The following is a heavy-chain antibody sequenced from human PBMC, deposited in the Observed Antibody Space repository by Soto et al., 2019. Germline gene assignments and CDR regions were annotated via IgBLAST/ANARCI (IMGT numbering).Heavy chain of an antibody. CDR3: AKDNCISTSCYRLYNWFDP. V-gene: IGHV3-30*18. D-gene: IGHD2-2*01. J-gene: IGHJ5*02. CDR1: GFTFSSYG. Sequence: QVRLVESGGGVVQPGRSLRLSCAASGFTFSSYGMHWVRQAPGKGLEWVAVISYGGSNKYYADSVKGRFTISRDNSKNTLYLQMNNLRAEDTAVSYCAKDNCISTSCYRLYNWFDPWGQGTLVTVSS. CDR2: ISYGGSNK.